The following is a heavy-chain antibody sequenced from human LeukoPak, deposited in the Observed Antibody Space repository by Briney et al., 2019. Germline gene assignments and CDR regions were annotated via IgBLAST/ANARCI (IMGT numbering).Heavy chain of an antibody. J-gene: IGHJ4*02. CDR2: ISSSSSYI. Sequence: GGSLRLSCAASGFTFSSYSMNWVRQAPGKGLEWVSSISSSSSYIYYADSVKGRFTISRDNAKNSLYLQMNSLRAEDTAVYYCARSKFREIAARPDFDYWGQGTLVTVSS. D-gene: IGHD6-6*01. CDR1: GFTFSSYS. V-gene: IGHV3-21*01. CDR3: ARSKFREIAARPDFDY.